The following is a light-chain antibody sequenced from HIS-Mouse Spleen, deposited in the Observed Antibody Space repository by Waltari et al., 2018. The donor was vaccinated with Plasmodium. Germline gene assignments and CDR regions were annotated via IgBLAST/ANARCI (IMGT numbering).Light chain of an antibody. V-gene: IGKV1-5*03. CDR3: QQYNSYSPLT. CDR1: QSISSW. Sequence: DIQMTQSPSTLSASVGDRVTITCRASQSISSWLAWYQQKPGKAPKLLIYKASSLESGVPSRFSGSGSGTEFTLIISSLQPDDFATYYCQQYNSYSPLTFGPGTKVDIK. J-gene: IGKJ3*01. CDR2: KAS.